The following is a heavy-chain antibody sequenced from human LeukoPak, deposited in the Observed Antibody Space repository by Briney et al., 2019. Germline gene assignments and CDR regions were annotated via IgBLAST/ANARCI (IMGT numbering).Heavy chain of an antibody. CDR1: GDSISSSDYY. Sequence: SQTLSLTCTVSGDSISSSDYYWGWIRQPPGKGLEWIVSFYYSGNTYYNPSLKSRVTISVDPSKNQLSLKLSSVSAADTAVYYCARHFFGDYVFAYWGQGTLVTVSS. CDR2: FYYSGNT. V-gene: IGHV4-39*01. J-gene: IGHJ4*02. CDR3: ARHFFGDYVFAY. D-gene: IGHD4-17*01.